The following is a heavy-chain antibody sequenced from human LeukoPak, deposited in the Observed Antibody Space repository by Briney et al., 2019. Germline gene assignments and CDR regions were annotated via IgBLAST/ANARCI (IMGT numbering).Heavy chain of an antibody. CDR2: ISSTTSYI. Sequence: GRSLRLSCAASGFTFSSSSMHWVRQAPGKGLEWVSSISSTTSYIYYADSVKGRFTISGDNAKNSLYLQMNSLRAEDTAVYYCAREVMVEAATIFWYFDLWGRGTLVTVSS. CDR1: GFTFSSSS. D-gene: IGHD2-15*01. J-gene: IGHJ2*01. V-gene: IGHV3-21*01. CDR3: AREVMVEAATIFWYFDL.